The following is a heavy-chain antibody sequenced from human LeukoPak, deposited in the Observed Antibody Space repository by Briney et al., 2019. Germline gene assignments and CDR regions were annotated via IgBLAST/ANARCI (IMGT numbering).Heavy chain of an antibody. D-gene: IGHD3-10*01. CDR3: ARESRRGFGELLFVFDY. J-gene: IGHJ4*02. V-gene: IGHV1-46*01. CDR2: INPSGGST. Sequence: RASVKVSCKASGYTFTSYYIHWVRQAPGQGLEWMGIINPSGGSTSYAQKFQGRVTMTRDTSTSTVYMELSSLRFEDTAVYYCARESRRGFGELLFVFDYWGQGTLVTVSS. CDR1: GYTFTSYY.